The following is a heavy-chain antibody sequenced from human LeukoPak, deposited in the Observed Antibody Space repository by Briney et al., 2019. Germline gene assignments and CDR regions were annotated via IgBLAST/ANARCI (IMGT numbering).Heavy chain of an antibody. CDR1: GFSVSSNY. CDR2: IYSGGTT. V-gene: IGHV3-53*01. D-gene: IGHD5-24*01. J-gene: IGHJ2*01. Sequence: GGSLRLSCAASGFSVSSNYMSWVRRAPGKGLEWVSLIYSGGTTYYADSVKGRFTISRDDSKNTLYLQMNSLRAEDTAVYYCASKSRDGYRNWYFDLWGRGTLVTVSS. CDR3: ASKSRDGYRNWYFDL.